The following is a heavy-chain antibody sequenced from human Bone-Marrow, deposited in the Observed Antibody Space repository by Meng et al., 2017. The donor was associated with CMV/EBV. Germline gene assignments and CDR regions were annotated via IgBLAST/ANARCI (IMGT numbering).Heavy chain of an antibody. CDR2: INPNSGDT. Sequence: ASVKVSCKTSGYTFTSYEIIWVRQATGQGLEWMGRINPNSGDTGYAQKFQGRVTITTDESTSTAYMELSSLRSEDTAVYYCARPRGTVTTYVVENYYYGMDVWGQGTTVTVSS. CDR3: ARPRGTVTTYVVENYYYGMDV. D-gene: IGHD4-17*01. CDR1: GYTFTSYE. V-gene: IGHV1-8*01. J-gene: IGHJ6*02.